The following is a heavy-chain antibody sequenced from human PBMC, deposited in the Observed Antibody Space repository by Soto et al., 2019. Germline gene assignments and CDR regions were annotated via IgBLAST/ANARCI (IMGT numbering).Heavy chain of an antibody. V-gene: IGHV3-11*01. CDR1: GFTFSDYY. Sequence: QVQLVESGGGLVKPGGSLRLSCAASGFTFSDYYMSWIRQAPGKGLEWVSYISSSGSTIYYADSVKGRFTISRDNAKNSLYLQMNSLRAEDTAVYYCARDKGIAVAGTPGEGYYYYYMDVWGKGTTVTVSS. D-gene: IGHD6-19*01. J-gene: IGHJ6*03. CDR3: ARDKGIAVAGTPGEGYYYYYMDV. CDR2: ISSSGSTI.